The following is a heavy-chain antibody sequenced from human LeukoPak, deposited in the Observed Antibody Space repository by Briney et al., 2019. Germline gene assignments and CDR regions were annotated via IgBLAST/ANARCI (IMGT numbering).Heavy chain of an antibody. V-gene: IGHV4-61*02. CDR1: GGSIGSGSYY. CDR3: ARESSGWAHYYYYYMDV. CDR2: IYTSGST. D-gene: IGHD6-19*01. J-gene: IGHJ6*03. Sequence: SQTLSLTCTVSGGSIGSGSYYWSWIRQPAGKGLEWIGRIYTSGSTNYNPSLKSRVTMSVDTSKNQFSLKLSSVTAADTAVYYCARESSGWAHYYYYYMDVWGKGTTVTVSS.